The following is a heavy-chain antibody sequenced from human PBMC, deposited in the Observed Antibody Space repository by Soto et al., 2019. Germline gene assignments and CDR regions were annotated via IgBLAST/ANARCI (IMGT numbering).Heavy chain of an antibody. Sequence: SETLSLTCTVSGGSISSSSYYWGWIRQPPGKGLEWIGSIYYSGSTYYNPSLKSRVTISVDTPKNQFSLKLSSVTAADTAVYYCARHGSPYIAARPFDYWGQGTLVTVSS. CDR2: IYYSGST. J-gene: IGHJ4*02. CDR1: GGSISSSSYY. CDR3: ARHGSPYIAARPFDY. D-gene: IGHD6-6*01. V-gene: IGHV4-39*01.